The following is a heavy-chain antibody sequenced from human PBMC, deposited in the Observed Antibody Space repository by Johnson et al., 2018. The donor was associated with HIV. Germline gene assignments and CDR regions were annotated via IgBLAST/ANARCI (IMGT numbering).Heavy chain of an antibody. CDR3: TTEGDAFDI. V-gene: IGHV3-15*01. CDR2: IKSKSDGETT. J-gene: IGHJ3*02. Sequence: VQLVESGGGLVQPGGSLRLSCAASRFTFSNAWMSWVRQAPGKGLEWVGRIKSKSDGETTDYAAPVRGRFTVSRDDSKNKVYLQMNSLKIEDTAVYFCTTEGDAFDIWGQGTKVTVSS. CDR1: RFTFSNAW.